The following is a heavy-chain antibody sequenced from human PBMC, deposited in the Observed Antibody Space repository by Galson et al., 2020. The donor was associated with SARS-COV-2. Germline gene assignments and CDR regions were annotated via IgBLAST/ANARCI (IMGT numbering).Heavy chain of an antibody. CDR3: AGVIGAATGGDY. CDR2: MSYDGTYK. V-gene: IGHV3-30*12. J-gene: IGHJ4*02. CDR1: GFFFSSYG. Sequence: TGGSLRLSCAASGFFFSSYGMHWVRQAPGKGLEWVAFMSYDGTYKYYADSVRGRFTISRDNSKNTLYRQMNSLRPEGPSIYFGAGVIGAATGGDYGARGPLV. D-gene: IGHD6-13*01.